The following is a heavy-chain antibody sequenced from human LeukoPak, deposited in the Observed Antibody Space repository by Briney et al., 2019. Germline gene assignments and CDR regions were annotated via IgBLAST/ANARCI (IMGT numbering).Heavy chain of an antibody. CDR1: GFTFSSYG. CDR2: IWYDGSNK. Sequence: PGRSLRLSCAASGFTFSSYGMHWVRQAPGKGLEWVAVIWYDGSNKYYADSVKGRFTISRDNSKNTLYLQMNSLRAEDTAVYYCAKEGSSNWFDPWGQGTLVTVSS. V-gene: IGHV3-33*06. D-gene: IGHD3-10*01. CDR3: AKEGSSNWFDP. J-gene: IGHJ5*02.